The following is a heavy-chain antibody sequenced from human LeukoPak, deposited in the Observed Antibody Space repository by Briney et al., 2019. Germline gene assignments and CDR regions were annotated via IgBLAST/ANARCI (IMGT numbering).Heavy chain of an antibody. CDR1: GGSFSGYY. CDR2: INHSGST. J-gene: IGHJ4*02. D-gene: IGHD3-3*01. Sequence: SETLSLTCAVYGGSFSGYYWSWIRQPPGKGLEWIGEINHSGSTNYNPSLKSRVTISVDTSKNQFSLKLSSVTAADTAVYYCARQPSNWSGYFPYYFDYWGQGTLVTVSS. V-gene: IGHV4-34*01. CDR3: ARQPSNWSGYFPYYFDY.